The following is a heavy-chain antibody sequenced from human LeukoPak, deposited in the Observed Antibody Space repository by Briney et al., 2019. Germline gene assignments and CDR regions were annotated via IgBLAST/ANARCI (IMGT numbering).Heavy chain of an antibody. J-gene: IGHJ5*02. CDR3: ARREVVPAAIWGWFDP. D-gene: IGHD2-2*01. V-gene: IGHV4-59*04. Sequence: TSETLSLTCTVSGGSISSYYWSWIRQPPGKGLEWIGYIYYSGSTYYNPSLKSRVTISVDTSKNQFSLKLSSVTAADTAVYYCARREVVPAAIWGWFDPWGQGTLVTVSS. CDR1: GGSISSYY. CDR2: IYYSGST.